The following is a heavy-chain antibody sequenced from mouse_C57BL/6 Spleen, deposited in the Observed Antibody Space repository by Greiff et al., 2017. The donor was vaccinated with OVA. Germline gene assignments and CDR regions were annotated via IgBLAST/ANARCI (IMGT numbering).Heavy chain of an antibody. V-gene: IGHV5-6*01. J-gene: IGHJ1*03. Sequence: EVQRVESGGDLVKPGGSLKLSCAASGFTFSSYGMSWVRQTPDKRLAWVATISSGGSYTYYPDSVKGRFTISRDNAKNTLYLQMSSLKSEDTAMYYCARQRDGKGYFDVWGTGTTVTVSS. CDR2: ISSGGSYT. D-gene: IGHD2-1*01. CDR3: ARQRDGKGYFDV. CDR1: GFTFSSYG.